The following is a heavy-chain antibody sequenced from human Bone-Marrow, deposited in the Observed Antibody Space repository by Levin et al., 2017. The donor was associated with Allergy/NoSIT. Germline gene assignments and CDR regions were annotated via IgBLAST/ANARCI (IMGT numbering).Heavy chain of an antibody. D-gene: IGHD2-2*01. Sequence: SETLSLTCAVYGGSFSGYYWSWIRQPPGKGLEWIGEINHSGSTNYNPSLKSRVTISVDTSKNQFSLKLSSVTAADTAVYYCARERPQYCSSTSCYRLVSGVYYYYYMDVWGKGTTVTVSS. CDR2: INHSGST. J-gene: IGHJ6*03. V-gene: IGHV4-34*01. CDR3: ARERPQYCSSTSCYRLVSGVYYYYYMDV. CDR1: GGSFSGYY.